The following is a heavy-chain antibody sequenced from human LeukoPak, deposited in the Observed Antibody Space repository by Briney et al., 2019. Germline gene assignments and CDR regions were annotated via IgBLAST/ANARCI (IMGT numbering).Heavy chain of an antibody. Sequence: PGGSLRLSCAASGFTFSNAWMSWVRQAPGKGLEWVGRVKSETDGGTTDYAAPVKGRFTISRDDSKNTLYLQMNSLKTEDTAVYYCTTDFPTGTTLLWGQGTLVTVSS. D-gene: IGHD1-7*01. J-gene: IGHJ4*02. CDR2: VKSETDGGTT. CDR1: GFTFSNAW. V-gene: IGHV3-15*01. CDR3: TTDFPTGTTLL.